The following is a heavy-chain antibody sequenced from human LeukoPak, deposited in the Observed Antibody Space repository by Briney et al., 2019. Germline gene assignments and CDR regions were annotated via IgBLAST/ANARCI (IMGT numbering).Heavy chain of an antibody. D-gene: IGHD3-10*01. CDR1: GYTFTAYY. Sequence: ASVKVSCKTSGYTFTAYYTLWVRQAPGQGPEWMGWINPNNGGTNYARKFQGRVTMTRDTSISAAYMELSRLRSDDTAVYYCARVGGFGELSWGQGTLVTVSS. CDR3: ARVGGFGELS. J-gene: IGHJ4*02. V-gene: IGHV1-2*02. CDR2: INPNNGGT.